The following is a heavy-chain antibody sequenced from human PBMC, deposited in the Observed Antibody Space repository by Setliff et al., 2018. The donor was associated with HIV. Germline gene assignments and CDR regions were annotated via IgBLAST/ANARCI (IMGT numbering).Heavy chain of an antibody. Sequence: ASVKVSCKASGGTFSSYVISWVRQAPGQGLEWMGIIIPMYNIPTYAQKFQGRVTMTRDTSTSTVYMELSSLRSEDTAVYYCARVNWGSGIYYFDYWGQGTLVTVSS. CDR3: ARVNWGSGIYYFDY. CDR1: GGTFSSYV. J-gene: IGHJ4*02. D-gene: IGHD7-27*01. CDR2: IIPMYNIP. V-gene: IGHV1-69*04.